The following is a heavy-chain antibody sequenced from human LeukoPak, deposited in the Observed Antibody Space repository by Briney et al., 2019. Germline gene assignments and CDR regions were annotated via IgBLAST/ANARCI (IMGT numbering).Heavy chain of an antibody. V-gene: IGHV4-39*07. Sequence: SETLSLTCTVSGGSISSSSYYWGWIRQPPGKGLEWIESIYYSGSTYYNPSLKSRVTISVDTSKNQFSLKLSSVTAADTAVYYCARGGDPHSRPFDYWGQGTLVTVSS. CDR3: ARGGDPHSRPFDY. CDR2: IYYSGST. CDR1: GGSISSSSYY. J-gene: IGHJ4*02. D-gene: IGHD2-21*01.